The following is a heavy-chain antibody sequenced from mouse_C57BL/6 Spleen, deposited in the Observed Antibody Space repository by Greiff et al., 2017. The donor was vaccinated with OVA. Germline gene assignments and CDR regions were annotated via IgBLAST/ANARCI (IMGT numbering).Heavy chain of an antibody. CDR3: ARLDYGSSRRDYFDY. Sequence: EVQLQESGGGLVKPGGSLKLSCAASGFTFSDYGLHWVRQAPEKGLEWVAYISSGSSTIYYADTVKGRFTISRDNAKNTLFLQMTSLRSEDTAMYYCARLDYGSSRRDYFDYWGQGTTLTVSS. J-gene: IGHJ2*01. V-gene: IGHV5-17*01. CDR1: GFTFSDYG. D-gene: IGHD1-1*01. CDR2: ISSGSSTI.